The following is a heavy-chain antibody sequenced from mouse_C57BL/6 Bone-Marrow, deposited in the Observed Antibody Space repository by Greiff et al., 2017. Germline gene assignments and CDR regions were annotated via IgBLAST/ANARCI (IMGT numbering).Heavy chain of an antibody. CDR3: ASRRGVITTVVDWYFDV. J-gene: IGHJ1*03. CDR1: GYTFTDYN. V-gene: IGHV1-22*01. D-gene: IGHD1-1*01. Sequence: EVQLQQSGPELVKPGASVKFSCKASGYTFTDYNMPWVKQSPGKSLGWIGYINPNNGGTSSTRKLKGKATLTVNKPSSTAYMEHRSLTAEDSAVYYCASRRGVITTVVDWYFDVWGTGTTVTVSS. CDR2: INPNNGGT.